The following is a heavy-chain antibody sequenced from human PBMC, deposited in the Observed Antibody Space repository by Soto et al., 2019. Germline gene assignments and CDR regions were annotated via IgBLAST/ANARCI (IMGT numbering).Heavy chain of an antibody. J-gene: IGHJ6*02. CDR2: ISYDGSSK. V-gene: IGHV3-30-3*01. CDR1: GFTFNTYN. D-gene: IGHD2-15*01. Sequence: GGSLRLSCAAPGFTFNTYNMHWVRQAPGKGLDWVAVISYDGSSKFYADYVQGGFTISIDNPKNTLYLHMNSLRAEDTAVYYCARGDYDAGGSGRSEYGMDVWGQGTTVTVSS. CDR3: ARGDYDAGGSGRSEYGMDV.